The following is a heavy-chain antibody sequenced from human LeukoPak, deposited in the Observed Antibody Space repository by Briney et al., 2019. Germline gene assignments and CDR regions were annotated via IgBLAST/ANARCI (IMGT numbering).Heavy chain of an antibody. CDR2: ISSSGSTT. D-gene: IGHD3-10*01. Sequence: GGSLRLSCAASGFTFSDYYMSWIRQAPGQGLEWVSYISSSGSTTHYADSVKGRFTISRDNAKNSLYLQMNSLRVEDTAVYYCASWPGAWYGEDYWGQGTRVTVSS. V-gene: IGHV3-11*04. CDR1: GFTFSDYY. CDR3: ASWPGAWYGEDY. J-gene: IGHJ4*02.